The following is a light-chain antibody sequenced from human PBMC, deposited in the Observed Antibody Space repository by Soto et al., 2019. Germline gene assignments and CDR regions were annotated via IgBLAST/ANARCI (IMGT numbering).Light chain of an antibody. CDR1: QGINSF. Sequence: IQLTQSPSSLSASVGDRVTITCRASQGINSFLAWYQQKPAKAPKLLIYAATTLQSGVPSRFSGSGSGTDFTLTISSLQPEDFATYYCQQLERYPSTFGGGTKVEIK. V-gene: IGKV1-9*01. CDR3: QQLERYPST. J-gene: IGKJ4*01. CDR2: AAT.